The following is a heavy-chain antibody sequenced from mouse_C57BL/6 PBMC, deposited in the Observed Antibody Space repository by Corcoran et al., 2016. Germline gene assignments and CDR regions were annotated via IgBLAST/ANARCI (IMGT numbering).Heavy chain of an antibody. Sequence: EVQLQQSGPELVKPGASVKISCKASGYTFTDYYMNWVKQSHGKSLEWIGDINPNNGGTSYNQKFKGKATLTVDKSSSTAYMELRSLTSEGSAVFYCARHSNYSWFAYWGQGTLVTVSA. CDR1: GYTFTDYY. J-gene: IGHJ3*01. CDR2: INPNNGGT. D-gene: IGHD2-5*01. V-gene: IGHV1-26*01. CDR3: ARHSNYSWFAY.